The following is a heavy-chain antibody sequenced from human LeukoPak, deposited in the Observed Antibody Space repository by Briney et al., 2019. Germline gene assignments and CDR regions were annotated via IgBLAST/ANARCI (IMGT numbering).Heavy chain of an antibody. J-gene: IGHJ4*02. V-gene: IGHV3-23*01. Sequence: PGGSLRLSCAASGFTFSSYAMTWVRQAPGKGLEWVSSISGSGDYTNYAGSVKGRFTISRDNSKNTLYLQMNSLRAEDTAVYYCASPRSRAYQHGDFDYWGQGTLVTVSS. CDR1: GFTFSSYA. CDR3: ASPRSRAYQHGDFDY. CDR2: ISGSGDYT. D-gene: IGHD2-2*01.